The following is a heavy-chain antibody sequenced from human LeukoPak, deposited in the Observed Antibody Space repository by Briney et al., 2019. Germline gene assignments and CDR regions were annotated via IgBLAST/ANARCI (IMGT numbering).Heavy chain of an antibody. Sequence: SETLSLTCTVSGGSISSYYWSWIRQPPGKGLEWIGYIYYSGSTNYNPSLKSRVTISVDTSKNQFSLMLSSVTAADTAVYYCARIGYSYGYGLDYWGQGTLVTVSS. CDR2: IYYSGST. CDR1: GGSISSYY. J-gene: IGHJ4*02. V-gene: IGHV4-59*01. D-gene: IGHD5-18*01. CDR3: ARIGYSYGYGLDY.